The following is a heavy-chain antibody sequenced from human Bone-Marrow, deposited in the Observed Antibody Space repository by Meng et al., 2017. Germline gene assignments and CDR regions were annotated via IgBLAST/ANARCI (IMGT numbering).Heavy chain of an antibody. J-gene: IGHJ6*02. CDR2: ISWDVGST. Sequence: GGSLTLSCAVSGFTFDDYTMDWVRQAPGKGMEWVSLISWDVGSTYYADSVKGRFTISRHNSKNSLYLQMNSLRTEDTALYYCAKDNYYYYGMDVWGQGTTVTVSS. V-gene: IGHV3-43*01. CDR3: AKDNYYYYGMDV. CDR1: GFTFDDYT.